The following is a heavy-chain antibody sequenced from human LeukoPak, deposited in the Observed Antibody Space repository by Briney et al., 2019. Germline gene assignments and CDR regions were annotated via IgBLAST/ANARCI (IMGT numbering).Heavy chain of an antibody. CDR1: GFTFSTYW. CDR3: ARVGKSGSYYYFDY. J-gene: IGHJ4*02. V-gene: IGHV3-74*01. CDR2: INTDGRNT. D-gene: IGHD1-26*01. Sequence: GGALRLSCAASGFTFSTYWMYWVRQAPGKGLVWVSRINTDGRNTGYADSVKGRFTISRDNAKNTLYLQMTILTAEDTAVYYCARVGKSGSYYYFDYWGQGTLVTVSS.